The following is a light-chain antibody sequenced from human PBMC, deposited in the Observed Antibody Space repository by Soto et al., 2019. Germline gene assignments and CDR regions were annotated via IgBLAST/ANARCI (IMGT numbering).Light chain of an antibody. CDR2: LNSDGSH. V-gene: IGLV4-69*01. CDR1: SGHSHYT. Sequence: QPVLTQSPSASASLGASVKLTCTLSSGHSHYTIAWHQQQSEKGPRYLMKLNSDGSHSKRDAIPDRVSGSSAEAERYLTIASPQSVDQADYYCQSWGSGIVVFGGRTKVTVL. J-gene: IGLJ2*01. CDR3: QSWGSGIVV.